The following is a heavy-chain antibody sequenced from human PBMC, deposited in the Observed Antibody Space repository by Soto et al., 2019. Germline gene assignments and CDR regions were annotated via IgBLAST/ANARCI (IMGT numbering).Heavy chain of an antibody. CDR2: ISGSGGST. D-gene: IGHD4-17*01. J-gene: IGHJ4*02. CDR3: AKTPTVTISPFDY. CDR1: GFTFSSYV. V-gene: IGHV3-23*01. Sequence: EVQLLESGGGLVQPGGSLRLSCAASGFTFSSYVMSWVRQAPGKGLEWVSAISGSGGSTYYADSVKGRFTISRDNSKNTLYLQMNSLRAEDTAVYYCAKTPTVTISPFDYWGQGTLVTVSS.